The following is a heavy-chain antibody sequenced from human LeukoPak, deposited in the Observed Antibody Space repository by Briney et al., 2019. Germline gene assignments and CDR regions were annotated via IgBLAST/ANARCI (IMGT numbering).Heavy chain of an antibody. CDR2: ISGSSSTI. D-gene: IGHD2-2*01. CDR1: GFTFSSYS. CDR3: ARDASDIVVVPARESYLHYYYYMDV. Sequence: GGSLRLSCAASGFTFSSYSMNWVRQAPGKGLEWVSYISGSSSTIYYADSVKGRFTISRDNAKNSLYLQMNSLRAEDTAVYYCARDASDIVVVPARESYLHYYYYMDVWGKGTTVTISS. V-gene: IGHV3-48*04. J-gene: IGHJ6*03.